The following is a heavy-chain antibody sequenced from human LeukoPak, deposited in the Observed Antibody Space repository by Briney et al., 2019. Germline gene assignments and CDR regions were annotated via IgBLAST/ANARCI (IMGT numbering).Heavy chain of an antibody. CDR3: ARGIAAAGSGVDP. D-gene: IGHD6-13*01. Sequence: PSETLSLTCTVSGGSISSYYWSWNRQPPGKGLEWIGYIYYSGSTNYNPSLKSRVTISVDTSKNQFSLKLSSVTAADTAVYYCARGIAAAGSGVDPWGQGTLVTVSS. J-gene: IGHJ5*02. CDR2: IYYSGST. V-gene: IGHV4-59*01. CDR1: GGSISSYY.